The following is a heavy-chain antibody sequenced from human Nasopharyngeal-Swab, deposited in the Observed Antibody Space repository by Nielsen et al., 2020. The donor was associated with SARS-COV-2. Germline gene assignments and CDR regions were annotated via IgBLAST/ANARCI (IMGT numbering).Heavy chain of an antibody. V-gene: IGHV1-24*01. Sequence: ASVKVSCKVSGYTLTELSMHWVRQAPGKGLEWMGGFVPEDGETIYAQKFQGRVTMTEDTSTDTAYMELSSLRSEDTAVYYCATGFAAAGSYYGMDVWGQGTTVTVSS. CDR1: GYTLTELS. D-gene: IGHD6-13*01. CDR3: ATGFAAAGSYYGMDV. CDR2: FVPEDGET. J-gene: IGHJ6*02.